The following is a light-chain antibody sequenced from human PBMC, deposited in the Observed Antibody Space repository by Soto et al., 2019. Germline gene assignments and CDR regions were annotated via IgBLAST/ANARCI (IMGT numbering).Light chain of an antibody. J-gene: IGLJ2*01. Sequence: QPVLTQSPSASASLGASVKLTCTLSSGHSSYAIAWHQQQPEKGPRYLMKLNSDGSHSKGDGIPDRFSGSSSGAERYLTISSPQSEDEADYYCQTWGSGTVVFGGGTQLTVL. V-gene: IGLV4-69*01. CDR3: QTWGSGTVV. CDR2: LNSDGSH. CDR1: SGHSSYA.